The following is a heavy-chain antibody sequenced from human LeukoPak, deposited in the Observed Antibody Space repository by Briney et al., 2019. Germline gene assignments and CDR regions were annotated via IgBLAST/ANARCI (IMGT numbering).Heavy chain of an antibody. J-gene: IGHJ5*02. Sequence: PSETLSLTCAVYGGSFSGYYCSWIRQPPGKGLEWIGEINHSGSTNYNPSLNSRVTISVDTSKNQFSLKLGSVTPADKDVYYCARGLGGYCSGGRFRPHNWFDPWGQGTLGTVSS. V-gene: IGHV4-34*01. D-gene: IGHD2-15*01. CDR3: ARGLGGYCSGGRFRPHNWFDP. CDR1: GGSFSGYY. CDR2: INHSGST.